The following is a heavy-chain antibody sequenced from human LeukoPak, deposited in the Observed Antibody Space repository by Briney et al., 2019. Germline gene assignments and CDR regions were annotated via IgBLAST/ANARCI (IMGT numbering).Heavy chain of an antibody. Sequence: ASVKVSCKVSGYTLTELSMHWVRQAPGKGLEWMGGFDPEDGETIYAQKFQGRVTMTEDTSTDTAYMELSSLRFEDTAVYYCARAPKDGARYQLLSGRNYYHYYMDVWGKGTTVTISS. CDR2: FDPEDGET. CDR1: GYTLTELS. CDR3: ARAPKDGARYQLLSGRNYYHYYMDV. D-gene: IGHD2-2*01. J-gene: IGHJ6*03. V-gene: IGHV1-24*01.